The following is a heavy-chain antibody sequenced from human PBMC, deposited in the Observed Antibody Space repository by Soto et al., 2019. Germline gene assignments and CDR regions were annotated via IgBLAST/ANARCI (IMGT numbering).Heavy chain of an antibody. CDR3: ARGRGKRFDY. CDR1: GGPFSGYY. V-gene: IGHV4-34*01. CDR2: INHSGST. Sequence: PSETLSLTCAVYGGPFSGYYWSWIRQPPGKGLEWIGEINHSGSTNYNPSLKSRVTISVDTSKNQFSLKLSSVTAADTAVYYCARGRGKRFDYWGQGTLVTVSS. J-gene: IGHJ4*02.